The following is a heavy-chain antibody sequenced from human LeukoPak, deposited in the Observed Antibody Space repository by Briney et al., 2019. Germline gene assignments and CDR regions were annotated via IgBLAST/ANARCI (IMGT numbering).Heavy chain of an antibody. CDR1: GFTFSSYA. V-gene: IGHV3-23*01. CDR2: ISGSGGST. CDR3: AKDPRQLRYFDWQPWFDP. Sequence: PGGSLRLSCVASGFTFSSYAMSWVRQAPGKGLEWVSAISGSGGSTYYADSVKGRFTISRDNPKNTLYLQMNSLRAEDTAVYYCAKDPRQLRYFDWQPWFDPWGQGTLVTVSS. D-gene: IGHD3-9*01. J-gene: IGHJ5*02.